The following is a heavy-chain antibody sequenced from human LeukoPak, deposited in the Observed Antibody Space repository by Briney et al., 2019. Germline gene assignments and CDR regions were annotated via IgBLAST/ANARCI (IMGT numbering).Heavy chain of an antibody. CDR3: ARATYYYDSSGYPQPEYFQH. CDR2: MNPNSGNT. D-gene: IGHD3-22*01. J-gene: IGHJ1*01. CDR1: GYTFTSYD. V-gene: IGHV1-8*01. Sequence: GASVKVSCKASGYTFTSYDINWVRQATGQGLEWMGWMNPNSGNTGYAQKFQGRVTMTRNTSISTAYMELSRLRSDDTAVYYCARATYYYDSSGYPQPEYFQHWGQGTLVTASS.